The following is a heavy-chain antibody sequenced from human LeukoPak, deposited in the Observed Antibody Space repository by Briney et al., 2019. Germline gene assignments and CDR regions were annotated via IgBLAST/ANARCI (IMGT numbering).Heavy chain of an antibody. CDR1: GFGFINYN. CDR3: AHESPWGFHAFDV. D-gene: IGHD7-27*01. CDR2: IGSTSSSI. V-gene: IGHV3-48*01. Sequence: LPGGSLILSCAASGFGFINYNMNWVRQAPGKGLECVSYIGSTSSSIRYADSVKGRFTISRDNAKSSLYLQMNSLRAEDTALYYCAHESPWGFHAFDVWGQGTVVTVSS. J-gene: IGHJ3*01.